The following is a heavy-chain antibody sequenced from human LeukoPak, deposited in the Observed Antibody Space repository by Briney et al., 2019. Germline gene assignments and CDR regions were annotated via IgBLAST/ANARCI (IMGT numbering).Heavy chain of an antibody. CDR2: IKSDGSDP. CDR3: AKDRDPMPSRGMDV. CDR1: GFTFSSYW. J-gene: IGHJ6*02. D-gene: IGHD2-2*01. V-gene: IGHV3-74*01. Sequence: GGSLRLSCAAFGFTFSSYWMHWVRQGPGKGLVWVSRIKSDGSDPSYAASVKGRFIISRDNAKSTLYLQMNSLRAEDTAVYYCAKDRDPMPSRGMDVWGQGTTVAVSS.